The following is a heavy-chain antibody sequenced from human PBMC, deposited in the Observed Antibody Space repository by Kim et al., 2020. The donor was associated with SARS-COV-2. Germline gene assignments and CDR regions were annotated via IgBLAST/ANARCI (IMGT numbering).Heavy chain of an antibody. J-gene: IGHJ3*02. CDR3: ARRYFEWPGDFDI. V-gene: IGHV3-21*01. CDR1: GFTFSTYS. Sequence: GGSLRLSCAASGFTFSTYSMNWVRQAPGRGLEWVSSISSDSNYIYYADSVKGRFTISRDNAKNSLFLQMNSLRAADTAVYYCARRYFEWPGDFDIWGQGTMVTVSS. CDR2: ISSDSNYI. D-gene: IGHD3-9*01.